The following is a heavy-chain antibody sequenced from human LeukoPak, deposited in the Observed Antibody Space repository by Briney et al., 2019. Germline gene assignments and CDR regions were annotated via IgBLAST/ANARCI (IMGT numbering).Heavy chain of an antibody. V-gene: IGHV3-7*01. CDR3: AVYGPGFFP. D-gene: IGHD3-10*01. CDR1: GFTFSSYG. Sequence: LTGGSLRLSCAASGFTFSSYGMHWVRQAPGKGLEWVANIKQDGSEKYYVDSVKGRFTISRDNAKNSLYLQMNSLRAEDTAVYYCAVYGPGFFPWGKGTTVTISS. J-gene: IGHJ6*04. CDR2: IKQDGSEK.